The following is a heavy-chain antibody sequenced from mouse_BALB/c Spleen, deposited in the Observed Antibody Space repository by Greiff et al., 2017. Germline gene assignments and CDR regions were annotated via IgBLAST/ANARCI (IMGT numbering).Heavy chain of an antibody. CDR1: GFTFTDYY. V-gene: IGHV7-3*02. J-gene: IGHJ4*01. CDR3: ARDAYYYGSSPYAMDY. CDR2: IRNKANGYTT. Sequence: EVKVVESGGGLVQPGGSLRLSCATSGFTFTDYYMSWVRQPPGKALEWLGFIRNKANGYTTEYSASVKGRFTISRDNSQSILYLQMNTLRAEDSATYYCARDAYYYGSSPYAMDYWGQGTSVTVSS. D-gene: IGHD1-1*01.